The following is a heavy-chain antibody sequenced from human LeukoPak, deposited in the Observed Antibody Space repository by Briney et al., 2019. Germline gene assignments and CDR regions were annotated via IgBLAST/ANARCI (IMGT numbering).Heavy chain of an antibody. D-gene: IGHD6-13*01. V-gene: IGHV4-59*08. CDR3: ARHLTIAAAGTFDY. CDR1: GGSISNYY. CDR2: IFYSGPT. Sequence: SETLSLTCTVSGGSISNYYWSWVRQPAGKGMEWVGYIFYSGPTNYNPSLKSRVTISVDTSKNQFSLRLNSVTAADTAVYYCARHLTIAAAGTFDYWGQGTLVTVSS. J-gene: IGHJ4*02.